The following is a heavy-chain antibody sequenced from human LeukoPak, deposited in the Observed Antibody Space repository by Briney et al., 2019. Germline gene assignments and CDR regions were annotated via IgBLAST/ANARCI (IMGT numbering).Heavy chain of an antibody. CDR2: IKPRDDST. CDR3: ARDFVWAVDY. D-gene: IGHD3-16*01. J-gene: IGHJ4*02. CDR1: GFTFSSYR. V-gene: IGHV1-46*01. Sequence: GASVKVSCKAFGFTFSSYRIHWVRQAPGQGLEWMGIIKPRDDSTIYAQKFQGRLIMTWDTSTSTAYMELSSLRSDDTALYYCARDFVWAVDYWGQGSLVTVSS.